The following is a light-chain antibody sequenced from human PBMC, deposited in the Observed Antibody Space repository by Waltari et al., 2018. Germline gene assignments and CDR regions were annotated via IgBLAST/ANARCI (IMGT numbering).Light chain of an antibody. CDR1: KLGAKY. CDR2: QDN. CDR3: QAWDSSTSYV. J-gene: IGLJ1*01. V-gene: IGLV3-1*01. Sequence: SYELTQPPSVSVSPGQPARTPSPVYKLGAKYPCWYHQKQGQSPVLVIYQDNKRPSGIPERFSGSNSGNTATLTISGTQAMDEADYYCQAWDSSTSYVFGTGTKVTVL.